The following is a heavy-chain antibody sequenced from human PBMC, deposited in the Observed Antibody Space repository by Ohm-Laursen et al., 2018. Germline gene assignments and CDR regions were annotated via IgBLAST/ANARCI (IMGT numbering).Heavy chain of an antibody. CDR2: IYGNDEK. V-gene: IGHV2-5*01. CDR3: AHRRSSTFDY. Sequence: QTLTLTCTFSGFSLTTSGVAAGWIRQPPGKALEWLALIYGNDEKRYSPSLKSRLTITKDTSKNQVVLTVTNMDPMDTATYYCAHRRSSTFDYWGQGTLVTVSS. J-gene: IGHJ4*02. CDR1: GFSLTTSGVA.